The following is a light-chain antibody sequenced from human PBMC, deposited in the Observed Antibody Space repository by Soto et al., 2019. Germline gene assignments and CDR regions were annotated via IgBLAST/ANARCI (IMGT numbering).Light chain of an antibody. CDR1: SSNIGGNS. Sequence: QSVMTQPPSVSAAPGQKVTISCSGSSSNIGGNSVSWYQQLPGTAPKLLIYDDDKRPSGIPDRFSGPESGTSATLGITGFQTGDEADYYCGSWDSSLSAYVFATGTKLTVL. J-gene: IGLJ1*01. CDR3: GSWDSSLSAYV. V-gene: IGLV1-51*01. CDR2: DDD.